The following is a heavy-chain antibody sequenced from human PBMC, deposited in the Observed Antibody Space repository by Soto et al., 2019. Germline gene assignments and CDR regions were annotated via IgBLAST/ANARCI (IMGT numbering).Heavy chain of an antibody. CDR2: IYHAGSV. CDR1: GYSIGSGYY. CDR3: ARTFDYYGMDV. V-gene: IGHV4-38-2*01. J-gene: IGHJ6*02. Sequence: SETLSLTCAVSGYSIGSGYYWAWIRQSPGKGLEWIGSIYHAGSVYYNPSLNGRVALSMDTSKNHFSLKLTSVTAADTAVYYCARTFDYYGMDVWRQGTTVTVS.